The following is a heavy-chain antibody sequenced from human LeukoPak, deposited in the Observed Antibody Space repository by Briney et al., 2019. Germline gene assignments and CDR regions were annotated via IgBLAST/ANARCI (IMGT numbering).Heavy chain of an antibody. J-gene: IGHJ4*02. CDR1: GFTFDDYG. CDR2: INWNGGSA. D-gene: IGHD5-12*01. Sequence: GGSLRLSCAASGFTFDDYGMSWVRQAPGKGLEWVSGINWNGGSAGYADSVKGRFTISRDNAKNSLYLQMNSLRAEDTSLYYCARGYSGYDTNFDYWGQGTLVTVSS. V-gene: IGHV3-20*04. CDR3: ARGYSGYDTNFDY.